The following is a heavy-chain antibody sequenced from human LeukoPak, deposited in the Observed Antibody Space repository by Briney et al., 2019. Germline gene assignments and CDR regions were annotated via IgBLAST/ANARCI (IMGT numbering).Heavy chain of an antibody. J-gene: IGHJ3*02. V-gene: IGHV3-11*03. D-gene: IGHD1-26*01. CDR3: GKNRYSGSLSPFDI. Sequence: GGSLRLSCAASGFTFSDYYMSWIRQAPGKGLEWVSYVSGTSSFTSYADSVRGRFTISRDNSKNTLYLQMNSLRAEDTAVYYCGKNRYSGSLSPFDIWGQGTMVTVSS. CDR1: GFTFSDYY. CDR2: VSGTSSFT.